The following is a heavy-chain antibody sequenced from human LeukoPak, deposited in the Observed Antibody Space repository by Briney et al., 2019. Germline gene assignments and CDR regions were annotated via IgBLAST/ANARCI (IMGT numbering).Heavy chain of an antibody. CDR2: VNPDTGDT. CDR1: GYSFINYY. Sequence: ASVKVSCKASGYSFINYYNHWVRQAPGPGREWMGWVNPDTGDTVYAHKFQDRVKMIRDDSLNTAYMELHSRTSAAQTVYYCWGPDYDDYDSAGSHDCGQGTQGTVS. J-gene: IGHJ4*02. D-gene: IGHD4-17*01. CDR3: WGPDYDDYDSAGSHD. V-gene: IGHV1-2*02.